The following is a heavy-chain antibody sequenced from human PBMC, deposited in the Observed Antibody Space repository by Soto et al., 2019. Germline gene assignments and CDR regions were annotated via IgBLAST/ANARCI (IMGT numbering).Heavy chain of an antibody. D-gene: IGHD6-19*01. CDR2: ISYDGSNK. CDR3: ARDLPVAGRSWPCY. Sequence: QVQLVESGGGVVQPGRSLRLSCAASGFTFSSYGMHWVRQTPGKGLEWVAVISYDGSNKYYADSVKGRFAISRDDSNTLYRQMNSLRAEDTAVYFCARDLPVAGRSWPCYWGQGTLVAVSS. V-gene: IGHV3-30*03. CDR1: GFTFSSYG. J-gene: IGHJ4*02.